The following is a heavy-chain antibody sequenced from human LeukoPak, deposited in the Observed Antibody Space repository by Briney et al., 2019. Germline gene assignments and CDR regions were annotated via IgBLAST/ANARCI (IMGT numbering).Heavy chain of an antibody. J-gene: IGHJ4*02. CDR2: ISSGAST. CDR1: GFAVTRSY. CDR3: ARSPYADHFDY. D-gene: IGHD4-17*01. V-gene: IGHV3-53*01. Sequence: GGSLRLSCAASGFAVTRSYMAWVRQAPGKGLEWVSVISSGASTYYADSVKGRFTISRDDSKNTLYLQMNILTAEDTAVYYCARSPYADHFDYWGQGTQVTVSS.